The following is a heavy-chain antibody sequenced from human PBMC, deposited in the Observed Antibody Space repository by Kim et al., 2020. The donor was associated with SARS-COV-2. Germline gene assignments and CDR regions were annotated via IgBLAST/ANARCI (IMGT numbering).Heavy chain of an antibody. V-gene: IGHV4-59*01. J-gene: IGHJ4*01. D-gene: IGHD6-13*01. Sequence: SETLSLTCTVSGGSISSYYWSWIRQPPGKGLEWIGYIYYSGSTNYNPSLKSRVTISVDTSKNQFSLKLSSVTAEDTAVYYCARALGQQLFDYWGQGTLVT. CDR3: ARALGQQLFDY. CDR1: GGSISSYY. CDR2: IYYSGST.